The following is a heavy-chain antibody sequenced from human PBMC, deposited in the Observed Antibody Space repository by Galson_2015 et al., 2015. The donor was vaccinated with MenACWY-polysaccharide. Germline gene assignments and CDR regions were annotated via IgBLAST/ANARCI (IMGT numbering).Heavy chain of an antibody. D-gene: IGHD4-17*01. CDR2: MNPNSGNT. CDR1: GYTFTSYD. CDR3: ARWTSRGDPDAYFDY. Sequence: SVKVSCKASGYTFTSYDINWVRQATGQGLEWMGWMNPNSGNTGYAQNFQGRVTMTSDTSMSTAHMELRSLRSEDTAVYYCARWTSRGDPDAYFDYWGQGTLVTVSS. V-gene: IGHV1-8*01. J-gene: IGHJ4*02.